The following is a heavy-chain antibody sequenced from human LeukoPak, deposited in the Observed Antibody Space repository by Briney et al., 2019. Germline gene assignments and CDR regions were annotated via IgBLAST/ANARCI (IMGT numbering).Heavy chain of an antibody. Sequence: GGSLRLSCAASGFTFSSYRMSWVRQAPRKGLGWVSNINQDGGEKYYVDSVKGRFTISRDNAKNSLYLQMNSLRAEDTAVYYCASIVVVIGTRSFDYWGQGSLVSVSS. V-gene: IGHV3-7*01. CDR3: ASIVVVIGTRSFDY. J-gene: IGHJ4*02. CDR2: INQDGGEK. D-gene: IGHD2-15*01. CDR1: GFTFSSYR.